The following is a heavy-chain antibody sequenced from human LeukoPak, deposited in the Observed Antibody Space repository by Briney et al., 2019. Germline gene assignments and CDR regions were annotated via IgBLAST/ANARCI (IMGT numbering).Heavy chain of an antibody. CDR3: ARSGGIAAAGPFDY. D-gene: IGHD6-13*01. CDR1: GFTFSSYE. J-gene: IGHJ4*02. Sequence: PGGSLRLSCAASGFTFSSYEMNWVRQAPWKGLEWVSYISSSGSTIYYADSVKGRFTISRDNAKNSLYLQMNSLRAEDTAVYYCARSGGIAAAGPFDYWGQGTLVTVSS. CDR2: ISSSGSTI. V-gene: IGHV3-48*03.